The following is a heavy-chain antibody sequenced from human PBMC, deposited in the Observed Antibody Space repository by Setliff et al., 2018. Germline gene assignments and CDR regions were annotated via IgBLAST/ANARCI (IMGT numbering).Heavy chain of an antibody. CDR1: GFTFSGYW. V-gene: IGHV3-74*03. CDR3: ARAYYGTVNGYSSYYGLDV. Sequence: PGGSLRLSCAASGFTFSGYWMHWVRQDPGKGLVWVSRVNDDGSSAMYADSVKGRFTISRDNAKNTLYLQMNSLRAEDTAVYYCARAYYGTVNGYSSYYGLDVWGQGTTVTVSS. CDR2: VNDDGSSA. D-gene: IGHD3-9*01. J-gene: IGHJ6*02.